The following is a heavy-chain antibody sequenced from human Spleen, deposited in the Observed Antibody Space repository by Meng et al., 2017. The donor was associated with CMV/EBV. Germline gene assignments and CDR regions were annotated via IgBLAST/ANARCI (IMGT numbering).Heavy chain of an antibody. V-gene: IGHV3-9*01. CDR2: ISWNGDNK. CDR1: GFPFDNKA. CDR3: AKEGVGGFDH. D-gene: IGHD3-3*01. J-gene: IGHJ4*02. Sequence: GGSLRLSCAGSGFPFDNKAMHWVRQAPGKGLEWVSSISWNGDNKASADSVKGRITISRDNAKNSLFLQMNNLRAEDTALYYCAKEGVGGFDHWGQGTLVTVSS.